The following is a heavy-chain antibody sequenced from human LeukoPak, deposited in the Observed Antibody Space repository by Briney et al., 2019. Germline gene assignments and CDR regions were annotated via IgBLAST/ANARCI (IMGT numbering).Heavy chain of an antibody. V-gene: IGHV4-59*12. J-gene: IGHJ4*02. CDR1: GASISGFS. CDR3: ARVGPTINIGYGYSDY. D-gene: IGHD4/OR15-4a*01. CDR2: SGSP. Sequence: SETLSLTCAVSGASISGFSWSWIRQAPGKGLEWIGYSGSPNYNPSLKSRVTISVDTSKNQLSLKLSSMTAADTAVYLCARVGPTINIGYGYSDYWGQGTLVTVSS.